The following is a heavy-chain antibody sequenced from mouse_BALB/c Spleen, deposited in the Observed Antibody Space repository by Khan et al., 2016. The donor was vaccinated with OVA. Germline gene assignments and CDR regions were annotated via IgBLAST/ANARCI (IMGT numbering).Heavy chain of an antibody. CDR2: INTHTGEP. Sequence: QIQLVQSGPELKKPGETVKISCKASGYTFTNYVMNWVKQSPGKGLKWMGWINTHTGEPTYADDFMGRFAFSLETPVSTAYLQINSLKYEDTATYFCTRFHGGYWGQGTTLTVSS. CDR1: GYTFTNYV. V-gene: IGHV9-3-1*01. J-gene: IGHJ2*01. CDR3: TRFHGGY.